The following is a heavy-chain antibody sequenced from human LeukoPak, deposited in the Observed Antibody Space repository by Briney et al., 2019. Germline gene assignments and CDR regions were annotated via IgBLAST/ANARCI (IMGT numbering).Heavy chain of an antibody. CDR1: GFPFSSYW. V-gene: IGHV3-7*01. CDR3: ARGRGFDS. D-gene: IGHD3-10*01. CDR2: IKQDGSEK. J-gene: IGHJ4*02. Sequence: GVSLRLSCVASGFPFSSYWMSWVRQAPGKGLEWVANIKQDGSEKYYVDSVKGRFTISRDNAKNSLYLQMNSLRAEDTAVYYCARGRGFDSWGLGTPIIVSS.